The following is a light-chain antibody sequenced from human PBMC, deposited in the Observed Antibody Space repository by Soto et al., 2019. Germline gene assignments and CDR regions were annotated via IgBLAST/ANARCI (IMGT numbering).Light chain of an antibody. CDR3: QQYNNWPPWT. CDR2: KAS. Sequence: DIQMTQSAATLSSSVGCRFTITCRASQSISSWLAWYQQKPGKAPKLLIYKASTLKSGVPSRFSGSGSGTEFTLTISGLQSEDFAVYYCQQYNNWPPWTFGQGTKVDIK. CDR1: QSISSW. J-gene: IGKJ1*01. V-gene: IGKV1-5*03.